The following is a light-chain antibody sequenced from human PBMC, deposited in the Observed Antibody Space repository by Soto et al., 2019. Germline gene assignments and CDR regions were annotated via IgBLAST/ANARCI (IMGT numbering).Light chain of an antibody. CDR3: QQAKSFPLA. J-gene: IGKJ4*01. CDR2: AAS. Sequence: DFQMTQSPSSVSASVGDRVTITCRASQGISSWLVWYQQKPGKAPMLLIYAASNLQIGVPSRFRGSGSVSDFPLTISSLQPEDFTTYYCQQAKSFPLAFGGGTKVQLK. V-gene: IGKV1-12*01. CDR1: QGISSW.